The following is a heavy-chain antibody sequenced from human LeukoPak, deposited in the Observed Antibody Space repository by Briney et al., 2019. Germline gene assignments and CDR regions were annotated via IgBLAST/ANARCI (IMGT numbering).Heavy chain of an antibody. D-gene: IGHD2/OR15-2a*01. CDR2: IYYSGST. J-gene: IGHJ5*02. CDR3: ARDGNPTDWFDP. CDR1: GGSISSYY. Sequence: SETLSLTCTVSGGSISSYYWSWIRQPPGKGLEWIGYIYYSGSTNYNPSLKSRVTISVDTSKNQFSLKLSSVTAADTAVYYCARDGNPTDWFDPWGQGTLVILSS. V-gene: IGHV4-59*01.